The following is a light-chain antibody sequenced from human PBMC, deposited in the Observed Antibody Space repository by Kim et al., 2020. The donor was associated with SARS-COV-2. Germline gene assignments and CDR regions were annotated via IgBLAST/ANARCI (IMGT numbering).Light chain of an antibody. CDR2: KTS. CDR1: QTIRTF. Sequence: SAYVGDTVSITCRASQTIRTFLNWYQHKAGKAPELLIYKTSTLQSGVPSRFSGSGSGTDFTLTISSLQPEDFATYYCQQTYDAPPTFGQGTKLEI. V-gene: IGKV1-39*01. CDR3: QQTYDAPPT. J-gene: IGKJ2*01.